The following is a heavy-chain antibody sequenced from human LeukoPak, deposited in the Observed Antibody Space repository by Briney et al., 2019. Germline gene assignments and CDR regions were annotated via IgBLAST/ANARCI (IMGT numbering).Heavy chain of an antibody. CDR2: INHSGST. CDR1: GGSLRGYY. D-gene: IGHD6-19*01. CDR3: ARGAYSSGWEWAMGRGFDP. J-gene: IGHJ5*02. Sequence: SQTLSLTCAVYGGSLRGYYWSWIRHPPRKGLEWIVEINHSGSTNYNPSLKSRVTISVDTSKNQFSLKLSSVTAADTAVYYCARGAYSSGWEWAMGRGFDPWGQGTLVTVS. V-gene: IGHV4-34*01.